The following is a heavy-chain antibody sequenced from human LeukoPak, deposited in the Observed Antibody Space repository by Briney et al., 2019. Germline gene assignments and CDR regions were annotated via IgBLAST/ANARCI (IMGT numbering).Heavy chain of an antibody. J-gene: IGHJ5*02. CDR3: ARDLGYCTNGVCTNWFDP. D-gene: IGHD2-8*01. Sequence: SETLSLTCTVSGGSISSYYWSWIRQPPGKGLEWIGYIYYSGSTNYNPSLKSRVTISVDTSKNQFSLKLSSVTAADTAVYYCARDLGYCTNGVCTNWFDPWGQGTLVTVSS. CDR2: IYYSGST. V-gene: IGHV4-59*12. CDR1: GGSISSYY.